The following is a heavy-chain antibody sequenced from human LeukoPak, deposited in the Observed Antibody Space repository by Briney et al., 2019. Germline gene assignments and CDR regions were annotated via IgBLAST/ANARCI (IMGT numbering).Heavy chain of an antibody. V-gene: IGHV4-4*07. Sequence: SETLSLTCTVAGGSISSYYWSWIRQPAGKGLEWIGRIYTSGSTNYNPSLKSRVTMSVDTSKNQFSLKLSSVTAADTAVYYCARGGWSVCSSTSSSHFSLDYWGQGTLVTVSS. CDR1: GGSISSYY. J-gene: IGHJ4*02. CDR2: IYTSGST. D-gene: IGHD2-2*01. CDR3: ARGGWSVCSSTSSSHFSLDY.